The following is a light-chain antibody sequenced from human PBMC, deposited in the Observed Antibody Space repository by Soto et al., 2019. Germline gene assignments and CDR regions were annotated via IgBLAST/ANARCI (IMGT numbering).Light chain of an antibody. CDR2: GAS. CDR3: QQYGSSSWT. CDR1: QSVSGSY. Sequence: IVLTQSPVTLSLSPGEGATLSCRASQSVSGSYLAWYQQKPGQAPRLLIYGASSRATGIPDRFSGSGSGTDFTLTISRLEPEDFAVYYCQQYGSSSWTFGQGTKVDIK. V-gene: IGKV3-20*01. J-gene: IGKJ1*01.